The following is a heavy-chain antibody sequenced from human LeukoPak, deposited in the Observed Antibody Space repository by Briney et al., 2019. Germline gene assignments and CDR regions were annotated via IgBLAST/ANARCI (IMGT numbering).Heavy chain of an antibody. CDR3: ARGYYDASGYSFYHYYYYLDV. Sequence: SETLSLTCNVSGCSISGYYWSWLRQPPGKGLEWIGYISNNGNTNYNPSLKSRVTLSEDTSKNHLSLKLRSVTAADTALYYCARGYYDASGYSFYHYYYYLDVWGKGTTVTVSS. CDR1: GCSISGYY. D-gene: IGHD3-22*01. CDR2: ISNNGNT. V-gene: IGHV4-59*01. J-gene: IGHJ6*03.